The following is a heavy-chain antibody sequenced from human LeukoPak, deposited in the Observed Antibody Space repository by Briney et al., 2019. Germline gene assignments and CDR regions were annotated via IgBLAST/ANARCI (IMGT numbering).Heavy chain of an antibody. J-gene: IGHJ5*02. CDR3: ARSGCSGWLCGFDP. D-gene: IGHD6-13*01. V-gene: IGHV3-11*04. CDR1: GFTFSDYY. CDR2: ISSSGSTI. Sequence: GGSLRLSCAASGFTFSDYYMSWIRQAPGKGLEWVSYISSSGSTIYYADSVKGRFTVSRDNAKNSLYLQMNSLRAEDTAVYYCARSGCSGWLCGFDPWGQGTLVTVST.